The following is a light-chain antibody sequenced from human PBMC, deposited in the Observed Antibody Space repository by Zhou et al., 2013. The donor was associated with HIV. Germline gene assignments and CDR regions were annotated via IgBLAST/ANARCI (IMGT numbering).Light chain of an antibody. CDR1: QSVSSY. CDR3: QQYGSSQYT. Sequence: EIVLTQSPGTLSLSPGERATLSCRASQSVSSYLAWYQQKPGQAPRLLIYDASNRATGIPARFSGSGSGTDFTLTISRLEPEDFAVYYCQQYGSSQYTFGQGTKLEIK. V-gene: IGKV3-20*01. CDR2: DAS. J-gene: IGKJ2*01.